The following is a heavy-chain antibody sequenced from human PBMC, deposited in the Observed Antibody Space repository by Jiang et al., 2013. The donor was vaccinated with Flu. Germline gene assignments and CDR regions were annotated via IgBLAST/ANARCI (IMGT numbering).Heavy chain of an antibody. CDR2: ISYDGSNK. Sequence: VESGGGVVQPGRSLRLSCAASGFTFSSYAMHWVRQAPGKGLEWVAVISYDGSNKYYADSVKGRFTISRDNSKNTLYLQMNSLRAEDTAVYYCARSGGGSYYYFDYWGQGTLVTVSS. CDR3: ARSGGGSYYYFDY. V-gene: IGHV3-30-3*01. CDR1: GFTFSSYA. D-gene: IGHD1-26*01. J-gene: IGHJ4*02.